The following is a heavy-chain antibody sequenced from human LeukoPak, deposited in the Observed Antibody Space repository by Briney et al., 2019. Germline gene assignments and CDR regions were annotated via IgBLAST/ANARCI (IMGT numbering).Heavy chain of an antibody. J-gene: IGHJ5*02. V-gene: IGHV1-18*01. D-gene: IGHD3-10*01. CDR3: ARDPGAWFDP. Sequence: GASVKVSCTASGYTFTTYGISWVRQAPGQGLEWMGWISAYNGNTNYAQKPQGRVTMTTDTSTSTAYMELRSLRSDDTAVYYCARDPGAWFDPWGQGTLVTVSS. CDR1: GYTFTTYG. CDR2: ISAYNGNT.